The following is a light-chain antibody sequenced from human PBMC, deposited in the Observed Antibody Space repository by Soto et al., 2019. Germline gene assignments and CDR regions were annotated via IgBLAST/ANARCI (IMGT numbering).Light chain of an antibody. Sequence: IVLTQSPATLSLSPGNRATLSCRASQNISSYLIWYQQKPGQAPRLLIYESSNRATGIAARFSGSGSGTDFTLTISSLEPEDFAVYYCQQRSNWPPTWTFGQGTKVDIK. V-gene: IGKV3-11*01. J-gene: IGKJ1*01. CDR2: ESS. CDR1: QNISSY. CDR3: QQRSNWPPTWT.